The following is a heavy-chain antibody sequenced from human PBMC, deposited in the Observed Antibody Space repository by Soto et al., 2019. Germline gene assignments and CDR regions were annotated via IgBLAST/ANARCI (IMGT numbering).Heavy chain of an antibody. J-gene: IGHJ6*02. Sequence: SLRIASAACGVSVSNAVMAVLCKAPGKGLEWGGRIKSKTDGGTTDYAAPVKGRFTISRDDSKSTLYLQMNSLKTENTAVYYCTTIPSSGWGYYYYYDMDVRAQGTTVTVSS. CDR3: TTIPSSGWGYYYYYDMDV. CDR2: IKSKTDGGTT. V-gene: IGHV3-15*01. D-gene: IGHD6-19*01. CDR1: GVSVSNAV.